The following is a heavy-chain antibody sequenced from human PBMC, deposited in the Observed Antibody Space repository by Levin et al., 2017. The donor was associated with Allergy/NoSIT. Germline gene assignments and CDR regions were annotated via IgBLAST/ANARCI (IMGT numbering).Heavy chain of an antibody. D-gene: IGHD1-1*01. Sequence: LSLTCAASGFTFSSYWMSWVRQAPGKGLEWVANIKQDGSEKYYVDSVKGRFTISRDNAKNSLYLQMNSLRAEDTAVYYCARESPSDGTPNYYYYGMDVWGQGTTVTVSS. CDR1: GFTFSSYW. CDR2: IKQDGSEK. J-gene: IGHJ6*02. V-gene: IGHV3-7*01. CDR3: ARESPSDGTPNYYYYGMDV.